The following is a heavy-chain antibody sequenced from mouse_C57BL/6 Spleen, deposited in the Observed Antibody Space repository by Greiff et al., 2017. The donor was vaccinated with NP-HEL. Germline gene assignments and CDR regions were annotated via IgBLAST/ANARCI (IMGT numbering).Heavy chain of an antibody. V-gene: IGHV5-9*01. J-gene: IGHJ1*03. CDR2: ISGGGGNT. D-gene: IGHD2-14*01. Sequence: DVMLVESGGGLVKPGGSLKLSCAASGFTFSSYTMSWVRQTPEKRLEWVATISGGGGNTYYPDSVKGRFTISRDNAKNTLYLQMSSLRSEDTALYYCARQGTGYGYFDVWGTGTTVTVSS. CDR1: GFTFSSYT. CDR3: ARQGTGYGYFDV.